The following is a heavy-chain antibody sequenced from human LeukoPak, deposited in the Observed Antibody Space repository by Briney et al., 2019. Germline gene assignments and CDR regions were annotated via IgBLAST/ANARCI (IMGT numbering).Heavy chain of an antibody. CDR3: ARDGYSYGYI. D-gene: IGHD5-18*01. V-gene: IGHV4-59*12. J-gene: IGHJ4*02. Sequence: KSSETLSLTCTVSGGSISSYYWSWIRQPPGKGLEWIGYIYYSGSTNYNPSLKSRVTISVDTSKNQFSLKLSSVTAADTAVYYCARDGYSYGYIWGQGTLATVSS. CDR1: GGSISSYY. CDR2: IYYSGST.